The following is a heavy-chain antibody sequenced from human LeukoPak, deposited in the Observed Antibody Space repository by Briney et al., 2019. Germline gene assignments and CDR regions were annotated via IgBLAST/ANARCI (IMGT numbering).Heavy chain of an antibody. CDR1: GFCFSGSA. D-gene: IGHD1-14*01. Sequence: GGSLRLSCAASGFCFSGSAMHWVRQASGKGLEWVGRIRSKRNSYATAYGASVKGRFTISRDESKNTAYLQMNSLETEDTAVYYCTRQEEPSALIDHWGQGTLVTVSS. CDR2: IRSKRNSYAT. V-gene: IGHV3-73*01. J-gene: IGHJ4*02. CDR3: TRQEEPSALIDH.